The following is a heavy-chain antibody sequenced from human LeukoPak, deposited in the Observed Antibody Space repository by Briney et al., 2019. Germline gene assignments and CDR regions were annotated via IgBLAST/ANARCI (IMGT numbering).Heavy chain of an antibody. CDR1: GYSISSGYY. CDR3: ASGFAVAGTDY. V-gene: IGHV4-38-2*01. Sequence: PSETLSLTCAVSGYSISSGYYWGWIRQPPGKGLEWIGSIYHSGSTYYNPSLKSRVTIPVDTSKNQFSLKLSSVTAADTAVYYCASGFAVAGTDYWGQGTLVTVSS. CDR2: IYHSGST. D-gene: IGHD6-19*01. J-gene: IGHJ4*02.